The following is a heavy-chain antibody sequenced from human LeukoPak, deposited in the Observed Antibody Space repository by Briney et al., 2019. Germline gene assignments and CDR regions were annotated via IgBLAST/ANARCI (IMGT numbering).Heavy chain of an antibody. Sequence: PSETLSLTCAVYGGSFSGYYWSWIRQPPGKGLEWIGEINHSGSTNYNPSLKSRVTISVDTSKNQFSLKLSSVTAADTAVYYCARASRGDIVVVPAAIYYFDYWGQGTLVTVSS. CDR1: GGSFSGYY. V-gene: IGHV4-34*01. J-gene: IGHJ4*02. CDR3: ARASRGDIVVVPAAIYYFDY. D-gene: IGHD2-2*01. CDR2: INHSGST.